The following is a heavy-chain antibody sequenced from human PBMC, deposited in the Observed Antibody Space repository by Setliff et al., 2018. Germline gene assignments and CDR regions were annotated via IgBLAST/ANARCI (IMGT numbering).Heavy chain of an antibody. Sequence: PSETLSLTCGVSGYSIRNGYYWAWIRQPPGKGLEWIGSIYHGGTTYYSPSLKTRVTMSVDPSKNQFSLHLSSVTAADTAIYYCARHSSWGTVTDRLHYNFFDFWGQGTLVPSPQ. V-gene: IGHV4-38-2*01. CDR2: IYHGGTT. J-gene: IGHJ4*02. CDR1: GYSIRNGYY. CDR3: ARHSSWGTVTDRLHYNFFDF. D-gene: IGHD3-10*01.